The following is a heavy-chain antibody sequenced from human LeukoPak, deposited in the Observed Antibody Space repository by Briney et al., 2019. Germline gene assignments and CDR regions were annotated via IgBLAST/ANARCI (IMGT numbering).Heavy chain of an antibody. V-gene: IGHV4-38-2*02. CDR1: GYSISSGYY. CDR2: IYHSGST. CDR3: ARGDVIAAAGTLDY. D-gene: IGHD6-13*01. J-gene: IGHJ4*02. Sequence: SETLSLTCTVSGYSISSGYYWGWIRQPPGKGLEWIGSIYHSGSTYYNPSLKSRVTISVDTSKNQFSLKLSSVTAADTAVYYCARGDVIAAAGTLDYWGQGTLVTVSS.